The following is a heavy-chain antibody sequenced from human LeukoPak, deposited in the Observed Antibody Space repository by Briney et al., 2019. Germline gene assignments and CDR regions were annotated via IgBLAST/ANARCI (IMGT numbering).Heavy chain of an antibody. CDR3: AKVWGIAAAGTPFDY. D-gene: IGHD6-13*01. CDR1: GLTFSSYA. CDR2: ISGSGGSI. J-gene: IGHJ4*02. Sequence: GGSLRLSCAASGLTFSSYAMSWVRQAPGKGLEWVSGISGSGGSIYYADSVKGRFTISRDNSKNTLYLEMSSLRAEDTAVYYCAKVWGIAAAGTPFDYWGQGTLVTVSS. V-gene: IGHV3-23*01.